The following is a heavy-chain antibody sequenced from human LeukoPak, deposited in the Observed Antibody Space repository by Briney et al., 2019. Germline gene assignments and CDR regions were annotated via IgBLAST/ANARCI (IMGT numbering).Heavy chain of an antibody. CDR1: GFAFSSYS. D-gene: IGHD6-19*01. CDR2: ISTSSSYI. CDR3: ARAIFSSGWYLVDY. Sequence: GGSLRLSCAASGFAFSSYSMNWVRQAPRKGLEWVSSISTSSSYIYYADSVKGRFTISRDNAKNSLYLQMNSLRAEDTAVYYCARAIFSSGWYLVDYWGQGTLVTVSS. J-gene: IGHJ4*02. V-gene: IGHV3-21*01.